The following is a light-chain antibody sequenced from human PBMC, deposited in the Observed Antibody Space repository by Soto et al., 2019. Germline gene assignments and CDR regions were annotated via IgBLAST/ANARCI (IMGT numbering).Light chain of an antibody. Sequence: EIVLTQSPATLSLSPGERATLSCRASQSVSSYLAWYQQKPGQAPRLLIYDASNRATGIPARFSGSGSGTDFTLTISRLEPEDFAGYYCQQRSNWPRSTFGGGTKVEIK. V-gene: IGKV3-11*01. CDR3: QQRSNWPRST. CDR2: DAS. CDR1: QSVSSY. J-gene: IGKJ4*01.